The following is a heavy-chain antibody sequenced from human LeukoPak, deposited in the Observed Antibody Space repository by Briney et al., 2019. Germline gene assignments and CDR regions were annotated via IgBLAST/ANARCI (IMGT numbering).Heavy chain of an antibody. J-gene: IGHJ4*02. D-gene: IGHD3-22*01. CDR3: ARETYYYDSSGYYVGY. V-gene: IGHV4-59*12. CDR2: IYYSGST. CDR1: GGSISSYY. Sequence: PSETLSLTCTVSGGSISSYYWSWIRQPPGKGLEWIGYIYYSGSTNYNPSLKSRVTISVDTSKNQFSLKLSSVTAADTAVYYCARETYYYDSSGYYVGYWGQGTLVTVSS.